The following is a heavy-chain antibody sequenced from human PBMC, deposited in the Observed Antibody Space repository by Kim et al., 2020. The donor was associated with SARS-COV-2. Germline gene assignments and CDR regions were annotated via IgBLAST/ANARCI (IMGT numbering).Heavy chain of an antibody. D-gene: IGHD4-17*01. CDR2: ISGSGGST. J-gene: IGHJ4*02. CDR1: GFTFSSYA. Sequence: GGSLRLSCAASGFTFSSYAMSWVRQAPGKGLEWVSAISGSGGSTYYADSVKGRFTISRDNSKNTLYLQMNSLRAEDTAVYYCPMMDGDWSVGAFDYWGQGTLVTVSS. V-gene: IGHV3-23*01. CDR3: PMMDGDWSVGAFDY.